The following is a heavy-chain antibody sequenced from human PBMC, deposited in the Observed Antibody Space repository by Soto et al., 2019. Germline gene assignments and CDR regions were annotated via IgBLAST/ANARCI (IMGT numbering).Heavy chain of an antibody. Sequence: SETLSLTCSVSDESVSSGSYFWSWIRQPPGKGLEWIGYIYYSGSTSYNPSLKSRVTISADRSKNQFSLNLNYVTAADTAVYYCVRERGGSYNPFDYWGQGILVTVSS. CDR3: VRERGGSYNPFDY. J-gene: IGHJ4*02. V-gene: IGHV4-61*01. CDR2: IYYSGST. CDR1: DESVSSGSYF. D-gene: IGHD1-1*01.